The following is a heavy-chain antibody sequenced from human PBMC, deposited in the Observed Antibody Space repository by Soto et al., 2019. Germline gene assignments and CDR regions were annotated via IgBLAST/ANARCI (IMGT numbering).Heavy chain of an antibody. Sequence: EVQLVESEGGLVQPGGSLRLSCVVTGFTFSSYSMNWVRQAPGKGLEWVSHISSSSTTIYYADSVNGRFTISRDNAKKSLYLQMNSLRDEDTAVYYCARVTETSASCPEYLGQGTLVTVSS. CDR2: ISSSSTTI. CDR3: ARVTETSASCPEY. D-gene: IGHD2-2*01. J-gene: IGHJ4*02. CDR1: GFTFSSYS. V-gene: IGHV3-48*02.